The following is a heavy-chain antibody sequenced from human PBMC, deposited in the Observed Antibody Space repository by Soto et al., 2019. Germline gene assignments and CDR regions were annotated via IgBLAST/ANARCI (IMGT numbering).Heavy chain of an antibody. CDR3: ARERSGSSDY. Sequence: QVQLVQSWAEVKKPGASVKVSCKASGYTFTSYDINWVRQATGQGLEWIGWMNPNGGNTGYAKKFQGRVTTTRNTSISTAYMELGSLSSEDTAVYYCARERSGSSDYWGQGTLVTVSS. J-gene: IGHJ4*02. D-gene: IGHD1-26*01. V-gene: IGHV1-8*01. CDR2: MNPNGGNT. CDR1: GYTFTSYD.